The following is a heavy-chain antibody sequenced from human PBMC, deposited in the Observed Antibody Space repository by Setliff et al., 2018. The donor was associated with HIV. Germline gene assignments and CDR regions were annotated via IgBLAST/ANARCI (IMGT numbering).Heavy chain of an antibody. V-gene: IGHV4-39*07. J-gene: IGHJ6*03. Sequence: SETLSLTCSVSGGSIRSGSYYWDWIRQPPGKGLEWIGSIDYSGNTHYNPSLKSRFTIPVDTSKNQFSLKVNSVTAADTAVYYCARGARLLAAYRDRWDYYYMGVWGKGTTVTVSS. CDR2: IDYSGNT. CDR3: ARGARLLAAYRDRWDYYYMGV. D-gene: IGHD1-26*01. CDR1: GGSIRSGSYY.